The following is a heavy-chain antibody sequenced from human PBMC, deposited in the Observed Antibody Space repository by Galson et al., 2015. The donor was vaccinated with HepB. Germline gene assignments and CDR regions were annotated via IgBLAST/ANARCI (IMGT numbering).Heavy chain of an antibody. J-gene: IGHJ5*01. CDR2: IDPNGGST. Sequence: SVKVSCKASGYTFTTYYIHWVRRAPGQGLEWMGIIDPNGGSTSNAQEFQGRVTLTRDTSTSTVYMELSSLRSDDTAFYYCARAAQFLRNYDSWGQGTRVTVFS. CDR1: GYTFTTYY. V-gene: IGHV1-46*01. D-gene: IGHD1-7*01. CDR3: ARAAQFLRNYDS.